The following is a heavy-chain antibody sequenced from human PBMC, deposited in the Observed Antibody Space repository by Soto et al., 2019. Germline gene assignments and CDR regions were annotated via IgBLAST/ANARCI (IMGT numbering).Heavy chain of an antibody. CDR1: GFTFSNHA. V-gene: IGHV3-33*01. Sequence: QVQLVESGGGVVQPGTSLRLSCTTSGFTFSNHAMHWVRQAPGKGLEWVAQIWYDGSNKYYADSVKGRFTISRDNSRNMVYVQMNSLRVEDTAVYYCARDGHQLAPYALDVWGQGTSVTVSS. CDR2: IWYDGSNK. D-gene: IGHD6-13*01. J-gene: IGHJ6*02. CDR3: ARDGHQLAPYALDV.